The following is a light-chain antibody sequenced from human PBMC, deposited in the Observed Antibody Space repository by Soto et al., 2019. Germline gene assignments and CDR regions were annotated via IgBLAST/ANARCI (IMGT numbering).Light chain of an antibody. CDR2: DVS. Sequence: QSALTQRASVSGSPGQSITISCTGTGNDVGGYNYVSWYQQHPGKAPKLMIYDVSNRPSGVSNRFSGSKSGNTASLTISGLQAEDEADYYCSSFTSSTTRVFGAGTKVTVL. J-gene: IGLJ1*01. CDR3: SSFTSSTTRV. V-gene: IGLV2-14*01. CDR1: GNDVGGYNY.